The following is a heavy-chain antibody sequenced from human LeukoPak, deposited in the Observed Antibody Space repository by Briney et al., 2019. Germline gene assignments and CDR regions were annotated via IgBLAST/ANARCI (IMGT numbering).Heavy chain of an antibody. V-gene: IGHV4-34*01. D-gene: IGHD1-26*01. CDR1: GGSFSDYY. CDR2: ITHSGST. CDR3: AKSYSGSSYWYFDL. J-gene: IGHJ2*01. Sequence: PSETLSLTCDVYGGSFSDYYWSWIRQPPGKGLKWIGEITHSGSTNYNPSLKSRVTISVDRSKNQFSLKLSSVTAADTAVYYCAKSYSGSSYWYFDLWGRGTLVTVSS.